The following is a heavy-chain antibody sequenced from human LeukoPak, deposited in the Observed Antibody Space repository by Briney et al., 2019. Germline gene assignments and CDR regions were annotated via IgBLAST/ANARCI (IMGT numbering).Heavy chain of an antibody. V-gene: IGHV4-39*07. Sequence: SETLSLTCTVSGGSISSSSYYWGWIRQPPGKGLEWIGSIYYSGSTYYNPSLKSRVTISVDTSKNQFSLKLSSVTAADTAVYYCASPLWFGEFRPLDYWGQGTLVTVSS. CDR2: IYYSGST. J-gene: IGHJ4*02. CDR3: ASPLWFGEFRPLDY. CDR1: GGSISSSSYY. D-gene: IGHD3-10*01.